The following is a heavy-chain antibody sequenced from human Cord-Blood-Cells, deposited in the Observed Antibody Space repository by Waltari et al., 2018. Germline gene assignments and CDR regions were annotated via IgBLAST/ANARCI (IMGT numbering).Heavy chain of an antibody. Sequence: QVQLQQWGAGLLKPSETLSLTCAVHGGSFSGYYWSWTPQPPGKGLEWIGEINHRASTNYNPSLKSRVTISVDTSKNQFSLKLSSVTAADTAVYYCARKYSSSSSWFDPWGQGTLVTVSS. CDR3: ARKYSSSSSWFDP. J-gene: IGHJ5*02. CDR2: INHRAST. V-gene: IGHV4-34*01. CDR1: GGSFSGYY. D-gene: IGHD6-6*01.